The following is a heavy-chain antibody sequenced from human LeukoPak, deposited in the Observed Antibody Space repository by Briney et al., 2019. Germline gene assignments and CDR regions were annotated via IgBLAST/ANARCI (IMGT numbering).Heavy chain of an antibody. D-gene: IGHD2-15*01. CDR2: INPNSGGT. CDR1: GYTFTGYY. V-gene: IGHV1-2*04. J-gene: IGHJ6*02. CDR3: ARAYRRSGGSCRGGSGCYYYGMDV. Sequence: ASVKVSCKASGYTFTGYYMHWVRQAPGQGLEWMGWINPNSGGTNYAQKFQGWVTMTRDTSISTAYMELSRLRSDDTAVYYCARAYRRSGGSCRGGSGCYYYGMDVWGQGTTVTVSS.